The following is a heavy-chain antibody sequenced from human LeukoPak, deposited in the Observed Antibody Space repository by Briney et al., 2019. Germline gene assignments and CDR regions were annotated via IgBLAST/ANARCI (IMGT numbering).Heavy chain of an antibody. J-gene: IGHJ4*02. CDR1: GFTFSSYG. V-gene: IGHV3-30*18. D-gene: IGHD1-26*01. Sequence: GGSLRLSCAASGFTFSSYGMHWVRQAPGKGLEWVAVISYDGSNKYYADSVKGRFTISRDNSKNTLYLQMNSLRAEDTAVYYCAKDYGGSPRNWGQGTLVTVSS. CDR2: ISYDGSNK. CDR3: AKDYGGSPRN.